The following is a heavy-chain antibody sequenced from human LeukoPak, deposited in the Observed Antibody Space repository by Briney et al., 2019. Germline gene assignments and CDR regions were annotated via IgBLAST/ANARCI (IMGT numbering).Heavy chain of an antibody. J-gene: IGHJ5*02. V-gene: IGHV3-23*01. CDR1: GFTLSSYA. Sequence: QTGGSLRLSCAASGFTLSSYAMSWVRQAPGKGLEWVSTISGSDGRTYYADSVKGRFTISRDNSKNTLYLQMNSLRAEDTAVYYCAKRRVPAADDSGDWFDPWGQGTLVTVSS. D-gene: IGHD2-2*01. CDR2: ISGSDGRT. CDR3: AKRRVPAADDSGDWFDP.